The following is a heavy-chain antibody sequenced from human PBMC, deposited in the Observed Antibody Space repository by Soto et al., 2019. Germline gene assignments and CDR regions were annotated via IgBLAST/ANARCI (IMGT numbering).Heavy chain of an antibody. J-gene: IGHJ4*02. CDR1: GFTFSSYA. V-gene: IGHV3-23*01. CDR2: ISDSGGST. D-gene: IGHD6-19*01. Sequence: GGSLRLSFAASGFTFSSYAMNWVRQAPGKGLEWVSAISDSGGSTYYADSVKVRFTISRDNSKKTVFLQMNSLRAEDTAVYFCAKARGYTSGSIDXWGQATLFTVSX. CDR3: AKARGYTSGSIDX.